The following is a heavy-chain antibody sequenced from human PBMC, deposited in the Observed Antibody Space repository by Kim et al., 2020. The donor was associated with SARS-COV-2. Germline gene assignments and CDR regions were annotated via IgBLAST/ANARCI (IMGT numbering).Heavy chain of an antibody. CDR3: ARDLDWNSGRYFDY. D-gene: IGHD1-7*01. Sequence: SETLSLTCAVSGGSISSSNWWSWVRQPPGKGLEWIGEIYHSGSTNYNPSLKSRVTISVDKSKNQFSLKLSSVTAADTAVYYCARDLDWNSGRYFDYWGQGTLVTVS. V-gene: IGHV4-4*02. CDR2: IYHSGST. CDR1: GGSISSSNW. J-gene: IGHJ4*02.